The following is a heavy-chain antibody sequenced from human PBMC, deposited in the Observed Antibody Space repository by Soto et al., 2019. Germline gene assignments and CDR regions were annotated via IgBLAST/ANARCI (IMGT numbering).Heavy chain of an antibody. J-gene: IGHJ6*02. Sequence: PGGSLRLSCAASGFTFSGSAMHWVRQASGKGLEWVGRIRSKANSYATAYAASVKGRFTISRDDSKNTAYLQMNSLKTEDTAVYYCESWQQLVQGYYYYGMDVWGQGTTVTVS. V-gene: IGHV3-73*01. CDR3: ESWQQLVQGYYYYGMDV. D-gene: IGHD6-13*01. CDR2: IRSKANSYAT. CDR1: GFTFSGSA.